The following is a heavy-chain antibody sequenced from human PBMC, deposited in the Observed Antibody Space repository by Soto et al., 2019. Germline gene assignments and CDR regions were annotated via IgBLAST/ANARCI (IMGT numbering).Heavy chain of an antibody. CDR2: INAGNGNT. V-gene: IGHV1-3*01. CDR3: ASAMIPGIVGAYFDF. Sequence: ASVKVSCKASGYTFTSYAMHWVRQAPGQRLEWMGWINAGNGNTKYSQKFQGRVTITRDTSASTAYMELSSLRSEDTAVYYCASAMIPGIVGAYFDFWGQGTLVTVSS. D-gene: IGHD1-26*01. CDR1: GYTFTSYA. J-gene: IGHJ4*02.